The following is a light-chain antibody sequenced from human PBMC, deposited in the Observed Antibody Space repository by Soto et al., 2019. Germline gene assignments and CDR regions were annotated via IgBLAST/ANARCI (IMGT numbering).Light chain of an antibody. J-gene: IGKJ2*01. CDR3: QLYGTSPPRYT. CDR1: QSIPSNY. V-gene: IGKV3-20*01. CDR2: GAS. Sequence: DIVLTQSPGTLSLSPGERAILSCRASQSIPSNYLAWYQQKPGQAPRLLIHGASSRATGIPDRFSGSGSGTDFTLTISRLEPEDFAVYYCQLYGTSPPRYTFGLGTKLEIK.